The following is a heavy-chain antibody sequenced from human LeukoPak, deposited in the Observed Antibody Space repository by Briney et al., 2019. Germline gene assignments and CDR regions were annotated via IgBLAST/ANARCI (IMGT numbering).Heavy chain of an antibody. Sequence: PGASLQISCKCSGSIFTSYWIGWVRPLPGKGLEWMGIIYPGDSDTRYSPSFQGQVTISADKSISTAYLQWSSLKASDTAMYYCARPPSYYDSSGYIDYWGQGTLVTVSS. CDR1: GSIFTSYW. J-gene: IGHJ4*02. V-gene: IGHV5-51*01. CDR2: IYPGDSDT. D-gene: IGHD3-22*01. CDR3: ARPPSYYDSSGYIDY.